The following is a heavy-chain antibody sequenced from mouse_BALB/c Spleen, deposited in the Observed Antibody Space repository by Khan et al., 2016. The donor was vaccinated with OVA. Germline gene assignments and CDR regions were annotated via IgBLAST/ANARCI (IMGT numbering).Heavy chain of an antibody. J-gene: IGHJ4*01. CDR3: ARENYYGRSYYAMDY. V-gene: IGHV1S41*01. CDR2: IGPGSSNT. D-gene: IGHD1-1*01. Sequence: DLVKPGTSVKLYCKASGYTFTSYWINWIKQRPGQGLEWIGRIGPGSSNTYYNEMFKGKAALTVDTSSSTAYIQLSSLSSEDSAIYFCARENYYGRSYYAMDYWGQGTSVTVSS. CDR1: GYTFTSYW.